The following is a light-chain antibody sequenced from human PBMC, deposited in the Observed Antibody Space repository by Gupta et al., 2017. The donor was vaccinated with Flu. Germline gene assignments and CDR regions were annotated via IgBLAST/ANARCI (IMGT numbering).Light chain of an antibody. Sequence: SITISCTGTSSEIGSYNYVYGYQQHPGKAHKLLIYGVTKRPSGVATRFSGSKSGHTASLTISGLQAEDEADYYCSSCTSSTTLVFGGGTKLTVL. CDR3: SSCTSSTTLV. CDR1: SSEIGSYNY. V-gene: IGLV2-14*01. J-gene: IGLJ2*01. CDR2: GVT.